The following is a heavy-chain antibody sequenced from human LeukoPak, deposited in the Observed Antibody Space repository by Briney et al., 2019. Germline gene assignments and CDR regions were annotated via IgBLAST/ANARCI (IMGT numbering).Heavy chain of an antibody. V-gene: IGHV3-23*01. J-gene: IGHJ5*02. CDR2: ISHDGMNA. CDR1: GLHFSGTA. CDR3: AKDGAQYSSGPECDP. Sequence: PGGSLRLSCAASGLHFSGTAMSWVRQAPGKGLEWVSAISHDGMNAYYADSVKGRFTISRDKSKKTVSLEMSSLTAADTGVYYCAKDGAQYSSGPECDPKGQGALVTVSP. D-gene: IGHD6-19*01.